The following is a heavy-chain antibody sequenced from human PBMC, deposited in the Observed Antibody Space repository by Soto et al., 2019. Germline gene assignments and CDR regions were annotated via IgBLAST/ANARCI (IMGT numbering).Heavy chain of an antibody. CDR2: ISYDGSNK. CDR3: EKLGIVATTTDY. CDR1: GFTFSSYG. Sequence: QVQLVESGGGVVQPGRSLRLSCAASGFTFSSYGMHWVRQASGKGLEWVAVISYDGSNKYYADSVKGRFTISRDNSKNTLSLQMISLRAEDTAVYYCEKLGIVATTTDYWGQGTPVTVSS. D-gene: IGHD5-12*01. V-gene: IGHV3-30*18. J-gene: IGHJ4*02.